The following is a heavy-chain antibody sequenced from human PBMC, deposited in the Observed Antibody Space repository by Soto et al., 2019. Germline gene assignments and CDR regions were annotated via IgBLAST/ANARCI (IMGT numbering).Heavy chain of an antibody. CDR2: IIPIFNST. V-gene: IGHV1-69*06. D-gene: IGHD2-2*02. CDR3: AREGRGKKAGYNGLVSLGY. J-gene: IGHJ4*02. Sequence: SVKVSCKASGSRFSNYVISWVRQAPGHGLEWLGRIIPIFNSTKYAQSFQGRVTITADKSTSTASLELSSLRSDDTAVYYCAREGRGKKAGYNGLVSLGYWGQGTLVTAPQ. CDR1: GSRFSNYV.